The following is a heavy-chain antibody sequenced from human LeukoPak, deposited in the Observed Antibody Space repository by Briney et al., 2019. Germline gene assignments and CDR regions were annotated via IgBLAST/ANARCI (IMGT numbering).Heavy chain of an antibody. CDR1: GFTFSSYG. J-gene: IGHJ4*02. D-gene: IGHD5-18*01. CDR3: AGTQLQPREYYFDY. Sequence: QPGGSLRLSCAASGFTFSSYGMHWVRQAPGKGLEWVAVISYDGSNKYYADSVKGRFTISRDNSKNTLYLQMNSLRAEDTAVYYCAGTQLQPREYYFDYWGQGTLVTVSS. V-gene: IGHV3-30*03. CDR2: ISYDGSNK.